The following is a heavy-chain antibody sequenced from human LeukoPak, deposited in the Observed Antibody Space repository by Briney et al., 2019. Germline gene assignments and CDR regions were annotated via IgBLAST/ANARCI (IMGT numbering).Heavy chain of an antibody. CDR3: ANAPNYDFWTGPGFDY. D-gene: IGHD3-3*01. CDR1: GFSFSSYA. J-gene: IGHJ4*02. CDR2: ISGSGGST. Sequence: GGSLRLSCAASGFSFSSYAMTWVRQAPGKGLEWVSLISGSGGSTYYADSVKGRFTVSRDTSKSTLYLQMNSLRAEDTAVYYCANAPNYDFWTGPGFDYWGQGTLVTVSS. V-gene: IGHV3-23*01.